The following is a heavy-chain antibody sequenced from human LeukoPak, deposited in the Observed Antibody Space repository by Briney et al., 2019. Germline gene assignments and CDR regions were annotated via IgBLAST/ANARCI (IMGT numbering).Heavy chain of an antibody. CDR2: ISSSSSYI. Sequence: GGSLRLSCVALGFTLLSYIMESGCQAPGKGLEWVSSISSSSSYIYYADSVKGRFTIYIDNAKNALYLQMNSLRAEDTAVCNAASDRGTGCYYTTLNYWGQGTLVTVSS. D-gene: IGHD3-10*01. V-gene: IGHV3-21*01. CDR3: ASDRGTGCYYTTLNY. CDR1: GFTLLSYI. J-gene: IGHJ4*02.